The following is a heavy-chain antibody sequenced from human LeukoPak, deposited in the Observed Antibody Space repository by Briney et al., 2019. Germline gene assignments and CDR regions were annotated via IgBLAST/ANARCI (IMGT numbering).Heavy chain of an antibody. CDR3: ARHAHAYSSSFNY. CDR1: GGSFSGYY. Sequence: SETLSLTCAVYGGSFSGYYWSWIRQPPGKGLEWIGEINHSGSTNYNPSLKSRVTISVDTSKNQFSLQLSFVTAAATAVYYCARHAHAYSSSFNYWGQGTLVTVSS. J-gene: IGHJ4*02. CDR2: INHSGST. V-gene: IGHV4-34*01. D-gene: IGHD6-13*01.